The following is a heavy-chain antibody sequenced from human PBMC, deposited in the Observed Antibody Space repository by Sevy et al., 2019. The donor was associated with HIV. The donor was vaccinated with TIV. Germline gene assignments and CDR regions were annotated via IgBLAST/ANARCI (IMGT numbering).Heavy chain of an antibody. CDR2: ISSSSSYI. CDR3: ASDMRDYVWGSYPIDY. J-gene: IGHJ4*02. V-gene: IGHV3-21*01. D-gene: IGHD3-16*01. Sequence: GGSLRLACAASGFTFSSYSMNWVRQAPGKGLEWVSSISSSSSYIYYADSVKGRFTISRDNAKNSLYLQMNSLRAEDTAVYYCASDMRDYVWGSYPIDYWGQGTLVTVSS. CDR1: GFTFSSYS.